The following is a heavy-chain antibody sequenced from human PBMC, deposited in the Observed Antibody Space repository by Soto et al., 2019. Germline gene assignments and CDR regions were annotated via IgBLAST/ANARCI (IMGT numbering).Heavy chain of an antibody. CDR3: ARAVGPFDY. D-gene: IGHD1-26*01. CDR2: IWHDGSNK. J-gene: IGHJ4*02. V-gene: IGHV3-33*01. CDR1: GFTFSTYG. Sequence: QVPLVESGGGVVQPGRSLRLSCAAAGFTFSTYGIHWVRQARDKGLEWVAVIWHDGSNKYYADSVKGRFTISRDNSKNTLYLQMNSLSAEDTDEDYGARAVGPFDYWGQGTLVTFAS.